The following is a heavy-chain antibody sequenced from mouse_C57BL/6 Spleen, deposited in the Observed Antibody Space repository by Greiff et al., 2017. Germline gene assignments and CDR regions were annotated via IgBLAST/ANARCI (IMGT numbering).Heavy chain of an antibody. CDR2: ISYDGSN. Sequence: ESGPGLVKPSQSLSLTCSVTGYSITSGYYWNWIRQFPGNKLEWMGYISYDGSNNYNPSLKNRISITRDTSKNQFFLKLNSVTTEDTATYYCARGYDGYYGSYFDYWGQGTTLTVSS. D-gene: IGHD2-3*01. J-gene: IGHJ2*01. CDR1: GYSITSGYY. CDR3: ARGYDGYYGSYFDY. V-gene: IGHV3-6*01.